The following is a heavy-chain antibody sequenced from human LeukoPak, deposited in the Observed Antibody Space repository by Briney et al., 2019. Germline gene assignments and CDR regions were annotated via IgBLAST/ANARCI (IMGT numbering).Heavy chain of an antibody. Sequence: GASVKVSCKASGYTFTSYYMHWVRQAPGQGLEWMGIINPSGGSTSYAQKFQGRVTMTRDTSTSTVYMELSSLRSEDTAVYYCARDSGAAKGYYYYYMHVWGKGTTVTVSS. V-gene: IGHV1-46*01. CDR2: INPSGGST. CDR3: ARDSGAAKGYYYYYMHV. CDR1: GYTFTSYY. D-gene: IGHD3-10*01. J-gene: IGHJ6*03.